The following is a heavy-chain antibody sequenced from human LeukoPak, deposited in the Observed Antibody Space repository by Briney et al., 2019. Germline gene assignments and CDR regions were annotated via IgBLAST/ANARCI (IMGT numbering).Heavy chain of an antibody. CDR2: INPSGST. J-gene: IGHJ4*02. CDR1: GGSFSGYY. D-gene: IGHD5-24*01. CDR3: ARGQGRDGYNGILEY. V-gene: IGHV4-34*01. Sequence: SETLSLTCAVYGGSFSGYYWTWIRQPPGKGLEWIGEINPSGSTNYNPSLKSRVTTSVDTSKNQFSLKLRSVTAADTAVFYCARGQGRDGYNGILEYWGQGALVTVSS.